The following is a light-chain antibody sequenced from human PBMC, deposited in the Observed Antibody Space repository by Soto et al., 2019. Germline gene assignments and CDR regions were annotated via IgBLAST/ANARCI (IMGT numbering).Light chain of an antibody. J-gene: IGLJ1*01. V-gene: IGLV1-40*01. CDR1: SSNIGAGKD. Sequence: QAVVTQPPSVSGAPGQRVTISCTGSSSNIGAGKDVHWYQQVPGTAPKLLIYRDNNRPSGVPDRFSGSKSGTSASLAITGLQAEDEADYYCQSFDSTLSAYVFGTGTKLTVL. CDR3: QSFDSTLSAYV. CDR2: RDN.